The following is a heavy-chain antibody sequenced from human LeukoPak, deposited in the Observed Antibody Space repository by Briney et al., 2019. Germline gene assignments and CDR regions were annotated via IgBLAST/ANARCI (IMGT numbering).Heavy chain of an antibody. CDR1: GFTFSSYG. CDR2: IWYDGSNK. CDR3: ARDGDAYSSGWL. J-gene: IGHJ4*02. D-gene: IGHD6-19*01. Sequence: PGGSLRLSCAASGFTFSSYGMHWVRQAPGKGLEWVAVIWYDGSNKYYADSVKGRFTISRDNSKNTLYLQMNSLRAEDTAVYYCARDGDAYSSGWLWGQGTLVTVSS. V-gene: IGHV3-33*01.